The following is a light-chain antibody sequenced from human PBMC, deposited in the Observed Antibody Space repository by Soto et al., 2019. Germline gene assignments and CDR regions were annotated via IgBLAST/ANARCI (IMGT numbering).Light chain of an antibody. CDR3: QKSGISSWT. Sequence: EIVMTQSPGTLSVSPGERATLSCRASQSISRNLAWYQQRPGRAPRLLIYGVSTRASGIPARFSGSGSETEFTLSISSLQSEDFAVYYCQKSGISSWTFGQGTRVEIK. V-gene: IGKV3-15*01. CDR1: QSISRN. J-gene: IGKJ1*01. CDR2: GVS.